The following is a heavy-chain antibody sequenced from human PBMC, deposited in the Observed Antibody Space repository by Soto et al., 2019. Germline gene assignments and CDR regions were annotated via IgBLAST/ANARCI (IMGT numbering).Heavy chain of an antibody. Sequence: QVQLVESGGGVVQPGRSLRLSCAASGFTFSSYVMHWVRQAPGKGLEWVTLISYDGSEKYYADSVRGRFTISRDNSKNTLYPQMSSLRAEDTAVYYCAKAGEEQLLDYYYYMDVWGKGTTVTVSS. CDR1: GFTFSSYV. J-gene: IGHJ6*03. D-gene: IGHD2-2*01. V-gene: IGHV3-30*18. CDR3: AKAGEEQLLDYYYYMDV. CDR2: ISYDGSEK.